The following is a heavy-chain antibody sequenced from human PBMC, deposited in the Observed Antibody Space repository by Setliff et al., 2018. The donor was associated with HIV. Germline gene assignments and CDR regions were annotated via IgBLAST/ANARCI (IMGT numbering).Heavy chain of an antibody. V-gene: IGHV1-24*01. D-gene: IGHD6-13*01. Sequence: ASVKVSCKVSGYTLSELSVHWVRQAPGKGLEWMGGFDPEDGERIYAQKFQDRVTTTEDTSLDTAYMEMSGLTSEDTAVYFCSTGWGLYDNRHTAAGYLQRWGQGTRVTV. CDR2: FDPEDGER. J-gene: IGHJ1*01. CDR3: STGWGLYDNRHTAAGYLQR. CDR1: GYTLSELS.